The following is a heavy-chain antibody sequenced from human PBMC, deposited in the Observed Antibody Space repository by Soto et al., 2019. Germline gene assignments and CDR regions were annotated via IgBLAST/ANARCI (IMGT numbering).Heavy chain of an antibody. D-gene: IGHD3-10*01. J-gene: IGHJ5*02. CDR3: ARDRGILWFGEPLSYNWFDP. CDR2: ISAYNGNT. Sequence: GATVKVSCKASGYTFTSYGISWVRQAPGQGLEWMGWISAYNGNTNYAQKLQGRVTMTTDTSTSTAYMELRSLRFHDTAVYYCARDRGILWFGEPLSYNWFDPWGQGTLVTVSS. CDR1: GYTFTSYG. V-gene: IGHV1-18*01.